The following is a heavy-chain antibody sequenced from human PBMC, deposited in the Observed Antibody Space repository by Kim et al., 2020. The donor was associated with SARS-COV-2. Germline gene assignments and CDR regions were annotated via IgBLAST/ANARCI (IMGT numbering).Heavy chain of an antibody. V-gene: IGHV7-4-1*02. J-gene: IGHJ5*02. CDR3: ARVYRAAVAGTGWLDP. CDR2: INTNTGNT. D-gene: IGHD6-19*01. Sequence: ASVKVSCKATGYTFTSYAMNWVRQAPGQGLEWMGWINTNTGNTTYAQGFTGRFVFSLDTSVSTAYLQISSLKAEDTAVYYCARVYRAAVAGTGWLDPWGQGALGTVSS. CDR1: GYTFTSYA.